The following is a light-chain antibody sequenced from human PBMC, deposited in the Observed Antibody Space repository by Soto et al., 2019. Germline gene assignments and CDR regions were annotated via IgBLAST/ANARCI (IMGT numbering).Light chain of an antibody. CDR3: QQYNNWPPDT. CDR1: QSVSSK. CDR2: GAS. J-gene: IGKJ2*01. Sequence: EIVMTQSPATLSVSPGERATLSCRTSQSVSSKLAWYQQKHGQAPRLLIYGASTRATGIPARFSGSGSGTEFTLTISSLQSEDFAVYYCQQYNNWPPDTFGQGTKLEIK. V-gene: IGKV3-15*01.